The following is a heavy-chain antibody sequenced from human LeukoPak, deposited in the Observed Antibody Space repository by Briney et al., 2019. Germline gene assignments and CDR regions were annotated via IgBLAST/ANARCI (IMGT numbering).Heavy chain of an antibody. CDR1: GYSISSGYY. D-gene: IGHD2-2*01. CDR3: ARLGYCRSTRCFYSGSYEDGMGWFDS. Sequence: SETLSLTCAVSGYSISSGYYWGWIRQPPGKGLEWIGVIYHSGSTYYNPSLKSRVPISVDTSKNQFSLKLTSFPASDTAVYYCARLGYCRSTRCFYSGSYEDGMGWFDSWGEGTLVTVSS. V-gene: IGHV4-38-2*01. CDR2: IYHSGST. J-gene: IGHJ5*01.